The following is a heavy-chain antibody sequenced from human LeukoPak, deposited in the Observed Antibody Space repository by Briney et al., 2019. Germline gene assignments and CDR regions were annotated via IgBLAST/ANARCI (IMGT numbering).Heavy chain of an antibody. Sequence: GESLKISCKGSGYHFTSYWISRVRPLPGKGLEWMGRIDPSDSYTNYSPSFQGHVTISADKSISTAYLQWSSLKASDTAMYYCASYSGYDYRGYWFDPWGQGTLVTVSS. CDR2: IDPSDSYT. J-gene: IGHJ5*02. V-gene: IGHV5-10-1*01. CDR3: ASYSGYDYRGYWFDP. CDR1: GYHFTSYW. D-gene: IGHD5-12*01.